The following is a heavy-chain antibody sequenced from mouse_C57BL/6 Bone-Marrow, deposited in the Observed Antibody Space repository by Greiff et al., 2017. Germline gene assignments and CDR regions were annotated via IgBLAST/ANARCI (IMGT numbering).Heavy chain of an antibody. J-gene: IGHJ2*01. Sequence: EVQVVESGGGLVKPGGSLKLSCAASGFTFSSYAMSWVRQTPEKRLEWVATISDGGSYTYYPDNVKGRFTISRDNAKNNLYLQMSHLKSEDTAMYYCARAPLRSYFDYWGQGTTLTVSS. CDR2: ISDGGSYT. D-gene: IGHD1-1*01. V-gene: IGHV5-4*01. CDR3: ARAPLRSYFDY. CDR1: GFTFSSYA.